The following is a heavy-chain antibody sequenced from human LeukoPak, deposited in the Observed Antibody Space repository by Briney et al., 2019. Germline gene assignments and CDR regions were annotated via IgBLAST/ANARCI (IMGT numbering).Heavy chain of an antibody. CDR2: ISSSGSYI. CDR3: ARGDIVLMVYPFDP. Sequence: GGSLRLSCAASGFTFSSYTMNWARQTPEKGLEWVSSISSSGSYIYYADSVKGRFTISRDNAKNSLYLQMNSLRAEDTAVYYCARGDIVLMVYPFDPWGQGTLVTVSS. CDR1: GFTFSSYT. J-gene: IGHJ5*02. D-gene: IGHD2-8*01. V-gene: IGHV3-21*01.